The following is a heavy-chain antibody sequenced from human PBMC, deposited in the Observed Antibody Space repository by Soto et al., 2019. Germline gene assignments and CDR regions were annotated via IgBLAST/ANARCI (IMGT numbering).Heavy chain of an antibody. D-gene: IGHD3-3*02. Sequence: GGSLRLSCAASGFTFSSYWMHWVRQAPGKGLVWVSRINSDGSSTSYADSVKGRFTISRDNAKNTLYLQMNSLRAEDTAVYYCARNPRSDIFGVRTIVENWLDPWGRGSLVTVSS. V-gene: IGHV3-74*01. CDR1: GFTFSSYW. CDR2: INSDGSST. CDR3: ARNPRSDIFGVRTIVENWLDP. J-gene: IGHJ5*02.